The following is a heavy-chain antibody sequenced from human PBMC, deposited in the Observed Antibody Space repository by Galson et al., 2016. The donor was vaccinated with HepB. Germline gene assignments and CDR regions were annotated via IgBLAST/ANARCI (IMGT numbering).Heavy chain of an antibody. D-gene: IGHD3-10*01. CDR3: TTDQSYASDI. J-gene: IGHJ3*02. CDR2: IKRKTDGGTA. V-gene: IGHV3-15*01. Sequence: SLRLSCAASGFPFMSVWMSWVRQAPGKGLEWVGRIKRKTDGGTADYAAPVKGRFTISRDDSKNTLYLQMNSLKTEDTAMYYCTTDQSYASDIWGQGTMVTVSS. CDR1: GFPFMSVW.